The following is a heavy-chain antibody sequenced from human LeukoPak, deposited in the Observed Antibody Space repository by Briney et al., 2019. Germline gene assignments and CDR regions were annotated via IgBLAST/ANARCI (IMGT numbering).Heavy chain of an antibody. Sequence: GGSLRLSCTASGFTFRSYEMIWVRQAAGKGLEWVAYINGGGSRMLYADSVKGRFTISRDNSKNTLYLQMNSLRAEDTAVYYCARGGYYDSSGYYALWYWGQGTLVTVSS. V-gene: IGHV3-48*03. CDR1: GFTFRSYE. CDR3: ARGGYYDSSGYYALWY. D-gene: IGHD3-22*01. J-gene: IGHJ4*02. CDR2: INGGGSRM.